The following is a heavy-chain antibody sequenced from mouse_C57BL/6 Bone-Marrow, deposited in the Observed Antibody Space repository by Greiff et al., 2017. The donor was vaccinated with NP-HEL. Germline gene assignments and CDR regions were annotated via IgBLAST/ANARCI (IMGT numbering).Heavy chain of an antibody. CDR3: ASPLWSYWYFDV. Sequence: VQLQQSGPELVKPGASVKISCKASGYTFTDYYMNWVKQSHGKSLEWIGDINPNNGGTSYNQKFKGKATLTVDKSSSTAYMELRSLTSEYSAVYYCASPLWSYWYFDVWGTGTTVTVSS. J-gene: IGHJ1*03. CDR2: INPNNGGT. D-gene: IGHD1-1*02. CDR1: GYTFTDYY. V-gene: IGHV1-26*01.